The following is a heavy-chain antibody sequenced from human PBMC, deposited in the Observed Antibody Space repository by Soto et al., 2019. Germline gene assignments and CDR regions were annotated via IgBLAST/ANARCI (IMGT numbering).Heavy chain of an antibody. V-gene: IGHV4-34*01. Sequence: PSETLSLTCAVYGGSFSGYFWSWIRQPPGKGLEWIGEINHSGSTNSNPSLKSRVTTSVDTSKNQFSLKLSSVTAADTTVYYCARDTDGHMTTVTPFDYWGQGTLVTVSS. J-gene: IGHJ4*02. CDR1: GGSFSGYF. D-gene: IGHD4-4*01. CDR2: INHSGST. CDR3: ARDTDGHMTTVTPFDY.